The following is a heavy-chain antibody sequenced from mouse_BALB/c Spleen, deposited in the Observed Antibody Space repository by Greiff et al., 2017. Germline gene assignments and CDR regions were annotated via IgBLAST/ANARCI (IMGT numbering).Heavy chain of an antibody. CDR2: INPSSGYT. J-gene: IGHJ3*01. V-gene: IGHV1-4*01. Sequence: QVQLKESGAELARPGASVKMSCKASGYTFTSYTMHWVKQRPGQGLEWIGYINPSSGYTNYNQKFKDKATLTADKSSSTAYMQLSSLTSEDSAVYYCARNSGGFAYWGQGTLVTVSA. CDR1: GYTFTSYT. CDR3: ARNSGGFAY.